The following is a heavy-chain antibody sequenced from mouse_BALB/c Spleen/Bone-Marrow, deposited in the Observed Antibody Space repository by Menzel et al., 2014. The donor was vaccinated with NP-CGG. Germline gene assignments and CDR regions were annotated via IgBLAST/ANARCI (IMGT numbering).Heavy chain of an antibody. J-gene: IGHJ4*01. CDR2: INPSNGRT. CDR3: ARGGVFYYTMDY. Sequence: QVQLQQSGAELVKPGASVKLSCKASGYTFTSYWMHWVKQRPGQGLEWIGEINPSNGRTNYNEKFKSKATLTVDKSSSTASMQLSGLSSEDSAVYYCARGGVFYYTMDYRGQRTSVTVSS. V-gene: IGHV1S81*02. CDR1: GYTFTSYW.